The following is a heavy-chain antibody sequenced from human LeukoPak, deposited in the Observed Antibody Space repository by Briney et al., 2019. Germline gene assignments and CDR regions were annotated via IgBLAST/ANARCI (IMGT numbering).Heavy chain of an antibody. V-gene: IGHV4-39*01. J-gene: IGHJ4*02. CDR1: GGSITTSSYY. CDR3: ARHGGTRVTLVEVYYFDY. Sequence: SETLSLTCSVSGGSITTSSYYWGWIRQPPEKGLEWIGSIYYSGGTFYSPSLKSRVTISVDTSKNQFSLKLSSVTAADTAVYYCARHGGTRVTLVEVYYFDYWGQGTLVTVSS. CDR2: IYYSGGT. D-gene: IGHD4-11*01.